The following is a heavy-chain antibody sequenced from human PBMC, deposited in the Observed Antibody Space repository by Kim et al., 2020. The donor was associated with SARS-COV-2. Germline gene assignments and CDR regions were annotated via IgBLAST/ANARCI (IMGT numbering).Heavy chain of an antibody. CDR3: ARCPLSMTMVRGMITTTLFDYYNMDA. D-gene: IGHD3-10*01. J-gene: IGHJ6*02. CDR1: GFNFNSYS. CDR2: ISSSSSTV. Sequence: GGSLRLSCTVSGFNFNSYSMNWVRRAPGKGLEWVSYISSSSSTVYYAGSVRGRFTISRDNAKNSLFLQMNSLREDDTAVYYCARCPLSMTMVRGMITTTLFDYYNMDAWGQGTTVTVSS. V-gene: IGHV3-48*02.